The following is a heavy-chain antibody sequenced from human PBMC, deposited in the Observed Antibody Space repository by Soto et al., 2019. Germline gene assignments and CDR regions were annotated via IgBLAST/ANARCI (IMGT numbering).Heavy chain of an antibody. CDR1: GFTFSSYA. D-gene: IGHD2-2*01. V-gene: IGHV3-23*01. J-gene: IGHJ6*03. CDR3: AKFWGYCSSTSCYPYYYYYMDV. CDR2: ISGSGGST. Sequence: GGSLRLSCAASGFTFSSYAMSWVRQAPGKGLEWVSAISGSGGSTYYADSVKGRFTISRDNSKNTLYLQMNSLRAEDTAVYYCAKFWGYCSSTSCYPYYYYYMDVWGKGTTVTVSS.